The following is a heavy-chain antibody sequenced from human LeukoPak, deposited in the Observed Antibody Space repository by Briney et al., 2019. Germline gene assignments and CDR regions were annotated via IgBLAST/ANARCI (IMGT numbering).Heavy chain of an antibody. CDR1: GFTVSSNY. D-gene: IGHD6-19*01. V-gene: IGHV3-53*01. Sequence: GGSLRLSSAASGFTVSSNYMSWVRQAPGQGLEWVSVIYSGGNTYYADSVKGRFTISRDNSKNTLYLQMNSLRAEDTAVYYCARVGSGWCLDYWGQGSLVTVSS. CDR3: ARVGSGWCLDY. J-gene: IGHJ4*02. CDR2: IYSGGNT.